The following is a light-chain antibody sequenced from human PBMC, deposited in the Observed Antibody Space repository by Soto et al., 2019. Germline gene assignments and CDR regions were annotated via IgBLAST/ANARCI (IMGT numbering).Light chain of an antibody. V-gene: IGKV3-20*01. CDR2: DAS. J-gene: IGKJ1*01. CDR1: QSISSN. CDR3: QQYGSSPWT. Sequence: EIVMTQSPATLSVSPWERATLSCMASQSISSNLAWYQQKPGQAPRLLIYDASRRATGIPDRFSGSGSGADFILSISRLEPEDFAVYYCQQYGSSPWTFGQGTKV.